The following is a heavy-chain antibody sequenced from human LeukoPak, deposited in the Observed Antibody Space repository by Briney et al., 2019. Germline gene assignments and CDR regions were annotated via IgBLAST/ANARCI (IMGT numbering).Heavy chain of an antibody. V-gene: IGHV5-51*01. D-gene: IGHD3-22*01. J-gene: IGHJ4*02. CDR1: GYSFTSYW. Sequence: GESLKISCKGSGYSFTSYWIDWVRQMPGKGLEWMGIIYPGDSDTRYSPSFQGQVTISADKSISTAYLQWSSLKASDTAMYYCARQVGDYYDSSGYSLDWGQGTLATVSS. CDR3: ARQVGDYYDSSGYSLD. CDR2: IYPGDSDT.